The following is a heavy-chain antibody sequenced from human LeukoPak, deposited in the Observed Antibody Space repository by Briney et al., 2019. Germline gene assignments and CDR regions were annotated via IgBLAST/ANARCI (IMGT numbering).Heavy chain of an antibody. CDR1: GFTFDDYG. CDR2: INWNGGST. Sequence: GGSLRLSCAASGFTFDDYGMSWVRQAPGKGLEWVSGINWNGGSTGYADSVKGRFTISRDNAKNSLYLQMNSLRAEDTALYYCAKDTSDYYDSSGLDYWGQGTLVTVSS. CDR3: AKDTSDYYDSSGLDY. D-gene: IGHD3-22*01. V-gene: IGHV3-20*04. J-gene: IGHJ4*02.